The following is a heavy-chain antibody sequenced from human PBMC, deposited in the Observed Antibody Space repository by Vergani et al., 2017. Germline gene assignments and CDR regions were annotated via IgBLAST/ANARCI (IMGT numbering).Heavy chain of an antibody. J-gene: IGHJ1*01. CDR2: ISYDGTQK. CDR1: GFTSNYYG. V-gene: IGHV3-30*03. Sequence: QVHLVESGGGVVQPGRSLRLSCVVSGFTSNYYGMHWVRQASGKGLEWVAVISYDGTQKYYADSVKGRFTISRDNSKSTLYLQMNSLRTEDTAVYYCATKSCGTPGCQIGYFREWGQGTLVTVSS. D-gene: IGHD1-1*01. CDR3: ATKSCGTPGCQIGYFRE.